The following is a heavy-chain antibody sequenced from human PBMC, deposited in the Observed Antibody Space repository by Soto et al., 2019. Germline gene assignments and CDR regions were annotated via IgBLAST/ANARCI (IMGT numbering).Heavy chain of an antibody. CDR3: AKGYGSGWLQPFDS. V-gene: IGHV3-23*01. CDR1: GFTFINYA. J-gene: IGHJ4*02. D-gene: IGHD3-10*01. Sequence: EVHLLESGGGLVQPGGSVRLSCAASGFTFINYAMSWVRQAPGKGLEWVSTISGSGGSTYYADSVKGTISRDNSKNKLYLQMNSLRAEDTAVYYCAKGYGSGWLQPFDSWGQGTLVTVSS. CDR2: ISGSGGST.